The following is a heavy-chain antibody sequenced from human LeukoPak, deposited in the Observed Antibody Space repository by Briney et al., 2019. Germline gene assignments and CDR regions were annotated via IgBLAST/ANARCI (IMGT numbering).Heavy chain of an antibody. CDR2: IYHSGST. V-gene: IGHV4-38-2*01. J-gene: IGHJ4*02. CDR1: GYSISSGYY. Sequence: PWETLSLTCAVSGYSISSGYYWGWIRQPPGNGLEWIGSIYHSGSTYYNPSLKSRATISVDTSKNQFSLKLSSVTAADTAVYYCARVHSSWYGYFDYWGQETLVTVSS. CDR3: ARVHSSWYGYFDY. D-gene: IGHD6-13*01.